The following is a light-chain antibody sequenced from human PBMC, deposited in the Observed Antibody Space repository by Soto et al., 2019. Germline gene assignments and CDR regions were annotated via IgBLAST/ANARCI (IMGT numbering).Light chain of an antibody. J-gene: IGLJ2*01. CDR3: TSYTRTRNLL. V-gene: IGLV2-14*01. Sequence: QSALTQPASVSGSPGQSITISCTGTSSDVGAYNYDSWYQHHPGRAPKLIIFEVSHRPSGVSDRFSGSKSGNTASLTISGLQTEDEADYYCTSYTRTRNLLFGGGTKLTVL. CDR2: EVS. CDR1: SSDVGAYNY.